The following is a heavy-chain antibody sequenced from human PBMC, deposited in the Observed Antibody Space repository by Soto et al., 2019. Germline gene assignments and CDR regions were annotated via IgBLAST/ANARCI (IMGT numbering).Heavy chain of an antibody. V-gene: IGHV5-51*01. CDR2: ILPDDSDT. D-gene: IGHD2-15*01. J-gene: IGHJ6*02. CDR1: GFTFTNYW. CDR3: ARQVRLGYYYYYGMDV. Sequence: GESLKISCMGSGFTFTNYWIGWVRQMPGKGLEYMGIILPDDSDTRYSPSFQGQVTISADKSISTAYLQWSSLKASDTAMYYCARQVRLGYYYYYGMDVWGQGTTVTVSS.